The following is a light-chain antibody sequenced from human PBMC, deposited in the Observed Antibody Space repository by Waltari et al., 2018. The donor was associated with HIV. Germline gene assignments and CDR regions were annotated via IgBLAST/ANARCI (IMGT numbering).Light chain of an antibody. CDR1: SSHIGSNY. CDR3: ATWDDSLSVVV. J-gene: IGLJ2*01. V-gene: IGLV1-47*01. Sequence: QSVLTQPPSASGTPGQRVTIPCSGSSSHIGSNYVYWYQQLPGTAPKLLIYRNNQRPSGFPDRFSGSKSGTSASLAISGLRSEDEADYYCATWDDSLSVVVFGGGTKLTVL. CDR2: RNN.